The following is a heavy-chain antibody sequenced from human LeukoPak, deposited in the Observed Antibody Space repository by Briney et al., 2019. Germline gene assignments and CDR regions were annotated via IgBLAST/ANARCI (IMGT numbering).Heavy chain of an antibody. J-gene: IGHJ5*02. V-gene: IGHV1-69*05. D-gene: IGHD3-22*01. CDR3: AIDGGYRPNWFDP. CDR2: IIPIFGTA. Sequence: GASVKVSCKASGGTFSSYAISWVRQAPGQGLEWMGGIIPIFGTANYAQKFQGRVTITTDESTSTAYMELGSLRSEDTAVYYCAIDGGYRPNWFDPWGQGTLVTVSS. CDR1: GGTFSSYA.